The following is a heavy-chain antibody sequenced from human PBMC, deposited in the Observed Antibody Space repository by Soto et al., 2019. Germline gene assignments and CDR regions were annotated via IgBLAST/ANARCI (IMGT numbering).Heavy chain of an antibody. J-gene: IGHJ4*02. D-gene: IGHD2-21*02. Sequence: SETLSLTCTVSGCTISSYYWSWIRQPPGKGLEWIGYIYYSGSTNYNPSLKSRVTISVDTSKNQFSLKLSSVTAADTAVYYCARSCGGDCDTDFDYWGQGTLVTVSS. CDR2: IYYSGST. V-gene: IGHV4-59*01. CDR3: ARSCGGDCDTDFDY. CDR1: GCTISSYY.